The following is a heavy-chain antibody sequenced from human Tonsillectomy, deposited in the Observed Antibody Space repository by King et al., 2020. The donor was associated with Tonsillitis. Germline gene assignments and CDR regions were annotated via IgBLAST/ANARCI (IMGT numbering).Heavy chain of an antibody. Sequence: VQLVESGGGLVQPGGSLIVSCAASGFTLSSYWMNWVRQAPGKGLVWVSRIRDDWGRTTYAYLVKGRFTISRDNAKNTLYLQMDSLRAEDTAVYYCARDRGQWLVRGEFDYWGQGTLVTVSS. D-gene: IGHD6-19*01. CDR2: IRDDWGRT. J-gene: IGHJ4*02. CDR1: GFTLSSYW. CDR3: ARDRGQWLVRGEFDY. V-gene: IGHV3-74*01.